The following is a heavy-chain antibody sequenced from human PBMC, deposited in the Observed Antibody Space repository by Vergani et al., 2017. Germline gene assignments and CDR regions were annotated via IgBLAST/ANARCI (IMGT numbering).Heavy chain of an antibody. Sequence: QVQLVESGGGVVQPGRSLRLSCAASGFTFSSYAMHWVRQAPGKGLEWVAVISYDGSNKYYADSVKGRFTITRDNSKNTLYLQMNSLRAEDTAVYYCARAVRGIVATKDNWFDPWGQGTLVTVSS. CDR2: ISYDGSNK. J-gene: IGHJ5*02. D-gene: IGHD3-22*01. CDR3: ARAVRGIVATKDNWFDP. CDR1: GFTFSSYA. V-gene: IGHV3-30-3*01.